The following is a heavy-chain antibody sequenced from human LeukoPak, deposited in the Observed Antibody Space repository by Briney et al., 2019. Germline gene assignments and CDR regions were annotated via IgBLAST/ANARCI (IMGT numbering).Heavy chain of an antibody. V-gene: IGHV1-2*02. CDR1: GYTFTGYY. CDR3: ARDIKSGWLAQYYFDY. J-gene: IGHJ4*02. D-gene: IGHD6-19*01. CDR2: INPNSGGT. Sequence: GASVKVSCKASGYTFTGYYMHWVRQAPGQWLEWIGWINPNSGGTNYAQKFQGRVTMTRDTSISTAYMELSRLRSDDTAVYYCARDIKSGWLAQYYFDYWGQGTLVTVSS.